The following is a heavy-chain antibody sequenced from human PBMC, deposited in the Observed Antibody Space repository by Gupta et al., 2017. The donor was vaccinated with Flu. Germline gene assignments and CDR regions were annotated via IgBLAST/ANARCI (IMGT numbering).Heavy chain of an antibody. J-gene: IGHJ5*01. CDR2: ISSGGGNT. CDR3: AKGGNIFFFGS. V-gene: IGHV3-23*01. Sequence: CAASGFTFTNYALSWVRQAPGKGLEWVSTISSGGGNTYYADSVKGRFTISRDNSKNTLFLQMSSLRADDTAVFYCAKGGNIFFFGSWGQGTLVTVSS. CDR1: GFTFTNYA. D-gene: IGHD3-9*01.